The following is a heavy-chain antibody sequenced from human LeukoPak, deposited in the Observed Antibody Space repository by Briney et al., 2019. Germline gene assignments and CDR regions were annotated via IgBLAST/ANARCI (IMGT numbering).Heavy chain of an antibody. CDR1: GFTFTGYY. J-gene: IGHJ4*02. V-gene: IGHV1-2*02. CDR3: ARDFTYYDFWSGPGY. CDR2: INPNSGGT. D-gene: IGHD3-3*01. Sequence: ASVKVSCKASGFTFTGYYMHWVRQAPGQGLEWMGWINPNSGGTNYAQKFQGRVTMTRDTSISTAYMELSRLRSDDTAVYYCARDFTYYDFWSGPGYWGQGTPVTVSS.